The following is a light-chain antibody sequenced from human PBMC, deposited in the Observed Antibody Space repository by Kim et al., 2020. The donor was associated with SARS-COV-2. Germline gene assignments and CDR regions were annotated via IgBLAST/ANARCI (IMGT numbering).Light chain of an antibody. CDR2: RDS. J-gene: IGLJ3*02. V-gene: IGLV3-9*01. Sequence: SVARGQTASITWGGDNIGSKHVHWYQQEAGQAPVLVIYRDSSRPAEIPELFSGSNTGNTATLTVSRAQAGDEADYYCQVWDNNTWVFGAGTQLTVL. CDR1: NIGSKH. CDR3: QVWDNNTWV.